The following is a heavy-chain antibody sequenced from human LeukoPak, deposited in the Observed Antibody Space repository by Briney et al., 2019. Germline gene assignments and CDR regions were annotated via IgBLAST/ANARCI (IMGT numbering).Heavy chain of an antibody. CDR1: GFTFSSYA. CDR3: AKEKGYRWLRLQCYFDY. D-gene: IGHD5-12*01. V-gene: IGHV3-23*01. Sequence: PRGSLRLSCAASGFTFSSYAMSWVRQAPGKGLEWVSAISSSGGSTYYADSVKGRFTISRDNSKNTLYLQMNSLRAEDTAVYYCAKEKGYRWLRLQCYFDYWGQGTLVTVSS. CDR2: ISSSGGST. J-gene: IGHJ4*02.